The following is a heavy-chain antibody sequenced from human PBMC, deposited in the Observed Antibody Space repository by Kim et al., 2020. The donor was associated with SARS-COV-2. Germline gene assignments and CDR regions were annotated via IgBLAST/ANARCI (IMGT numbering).Heavy chain of an antibody. CDR2: IYFSGDT. J-gene: IGHJ4*02. D-gene: IGHD3-10*01. V-gene: IGHV4-59*01. CDR1: GGSITYYY. CDR3: ARSPPVSYGSGRPAHLDY. Sequence: SETLSLTCAVSGGSITYYYWSWIRQAPGKGLEWVGYIYFSGDTHYNPSLKSRITISVDTSKKQFSLDLRSVTAADTAVYYCARSPPVSYGSGRPAHLDYWGQGSLVIVSS.